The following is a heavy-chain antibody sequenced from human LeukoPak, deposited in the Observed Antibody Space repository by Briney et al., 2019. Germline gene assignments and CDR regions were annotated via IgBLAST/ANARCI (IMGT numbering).Heavy chain of an antibody. J-gene: IGHJ4*02. CDR1: GFTFSTYW. CDR3: ARDDYSNYGYFDY. Sequence: GGSLRLSCAASGFTFSTYWLHWVRQAPGKGLVWVSRIDTVGSSIRYADSVKGRFTISRDNSKNTLYLQMNSLRAEDTAVYYCARDDYSNYGYFDYWGQGTLVTVSS. D-gene: IGHD4-11*01. CDR2: IDTVGSSI. V-gene: IGHV3-74*01.